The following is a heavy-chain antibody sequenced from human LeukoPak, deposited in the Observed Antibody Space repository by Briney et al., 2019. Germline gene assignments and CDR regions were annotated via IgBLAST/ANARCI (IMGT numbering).Heavy chain of an antibody. CDR1: GFTFTRQT. CDR3: ARDRVGATDYFDY. Sequence: GGSLRLSCAASGFTFTRQTMSWVRQAPGKGLEWVAVISYDGSNKYYADSVKGRFTISRDNSKNTLYLQMNSLRAEDTAVYYCARDRVGATDYFDYWGQGTLVTVSS. CDR2: ISYDGSNK. V-gene: IGHV3-30-3*01. J-gene: IGHJ4*02. D-gene: IGHD1-26*01.